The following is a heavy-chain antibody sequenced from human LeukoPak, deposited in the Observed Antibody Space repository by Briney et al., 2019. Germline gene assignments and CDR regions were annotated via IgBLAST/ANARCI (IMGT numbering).Heavy chain of an antibody. CDR1: GQSFSDHY. CDR3: TRVAYGDNSKRFDY. D-gene: IGHD4-23*01. V-gene: IGHV4-34*01. CDR2: INHGGST. Sequence: PSETLSRTCAVFGQSFSDHYWSWIRQPPGKGLEWIGEINHGGSTNYNPSLKSRVTISVDTSKNQFSLTLTSVTAADTAVYYCTRVAYGDNSKRFDYWGQGTLVTVSS. J-gene: IGHJ4*02.